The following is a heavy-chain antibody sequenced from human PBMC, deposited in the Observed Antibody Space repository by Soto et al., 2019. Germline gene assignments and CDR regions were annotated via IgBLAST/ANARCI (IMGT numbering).Heavy chain of an antibody. CDR3: ARYGIPLIEILDY. D-gene: IGHD1-1*01. CDR1: GFTFSDYY. Sequence: GGSLRLSCAASGFTFSDYYMNWIRQAPGQGLEWLSFINPRGETRYIADSIRGRFTFSRDNARRSLYVQMNSLRAEDTAVYYCARYGIPLIEILDYWGHGTMVTVSS. J-gene: IGHJ4*01. CDR2: INPRGETR. V-gene: IGHV3-11*01.